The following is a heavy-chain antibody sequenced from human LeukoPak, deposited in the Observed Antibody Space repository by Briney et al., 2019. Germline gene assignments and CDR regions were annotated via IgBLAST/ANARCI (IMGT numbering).Heavy chain of an antibody. V-gene: IGHV3-15*01. CDR2: IKSKTDGGTT. CDR3: TTDVPLLWFGELQGY. CDR1: GFTFSNAW. J-gene: IGHJ4*02. Sequence: GGSLRLSCAASGFTFSNAWMSWVRQAPGKGLEWVGRIKSKTDGGTTDYAAPVKGRFTISRDDSKNALYLRMNSLKTEDTAVYYCTTDVPLLWFGELQGYWGQGTLVTVSS. D-gene: IGHD3-10*01.